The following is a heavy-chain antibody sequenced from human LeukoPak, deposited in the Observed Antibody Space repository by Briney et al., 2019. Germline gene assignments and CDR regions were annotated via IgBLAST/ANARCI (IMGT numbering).Heavy chain of an antibody. Sequence: GGSLRLSCAASGFTFSSYSMSWVRQAPGKGLEWVSSISSSSSYIYYADSVKGRFTISRDNAKNSLYLQMNSLRAEDTAVYYCASVHSSGYYYVLDPWGQGTLVTVSS. CDR3: ASVHSSGYYYVLDP. CDR1: GFTFSSYS. CDR2: ISSSSSYI. J-gene: IGHJ5*02. V-gene: IGHV3-21*01. D-gene: IGHD3-22*01.